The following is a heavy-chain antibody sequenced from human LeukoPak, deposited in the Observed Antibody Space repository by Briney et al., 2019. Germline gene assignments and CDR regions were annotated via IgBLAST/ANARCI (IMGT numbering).Heavy chain of an antibody. CDR3: ARDLAWGAFDY. D-gene: IGHD7-27*01. CDR2: ISDTGNT. Sequence: GGSLRLSCAASGFTFSSYAMSWVRQAPGKGLEWVSAISDTGNTYHADSVKGRFTISRDDSKNTLSLQMNSLRVEDTAVYYCARDLAWGAFDYWGQGTLVTVSS. CDR1: GFTFSSYA. V-gene: IGHV3-23*01. J-gene: IGHJ4*02.